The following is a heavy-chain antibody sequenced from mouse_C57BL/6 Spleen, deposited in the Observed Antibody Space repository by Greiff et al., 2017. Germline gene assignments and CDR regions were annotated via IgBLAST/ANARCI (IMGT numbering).Heavy chain of an antibody. CDR3: AGRGAQATVAY. D-gene: IGHD3-2*02. V-gene: IGHV1-9*01. Sequence: QVQLQLSGAELMQPGASVKLSCKATGYTFTGYWIEWVKQRPGQGLEWIGEILPGSGSTNYNEKFKGKATFAAGTSTNTADMKLSSLTTEDSAIYYCAGRGAQATVAYWGQGTLVTVSA. J-gene: IGHJ3*01. CDR2: ILPGSGST. CDR1: GYTFTGYW.